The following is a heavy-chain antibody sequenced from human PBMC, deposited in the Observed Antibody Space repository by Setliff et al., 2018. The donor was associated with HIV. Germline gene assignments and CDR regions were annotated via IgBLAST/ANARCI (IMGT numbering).Heavy chain of an antibody. CDR1: GGSISTYY. CDR2: IYTSGST. D-gene: IGHD6-13*01. CDR3: ARSNPGITAGLLAY. J-gene: IGHJ4*02. V-gene: IGHV4-4*09. Sequence: PSETLSLTCTVSGGSISTYYWTWIRQPPGKGLEWIGYIYTSGSTSYNPSLKSRLTISLDTSKNQFSLKLSSVTAADTATYYCARSNPGITAGLLAYWGPGTLVTVSS.